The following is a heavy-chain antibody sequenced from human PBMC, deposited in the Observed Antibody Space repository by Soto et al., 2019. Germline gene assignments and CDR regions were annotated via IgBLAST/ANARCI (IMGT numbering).Heavy chain of an antibody. V-gene: IGHV3-21*01. CDR2: ISSSRSYI. J-gene: IGHJ6*02. Sequence: EVKLVESGGGLVKHGVSLRLSCAASGFTFSSYNMNWVRQAPGKGLEWVSSISSSRSYIYYADSVKGRFTISRHNAKKSLYLQINSLRAEDTAVYYCASPRRDGYNNYYYYYGMDVWGPASTVNVSS. CDR1: GFTFSSYN. CDR3: ASPRRDGYNNYYYYYGMDV. D-gene: IGHD5-12*01.